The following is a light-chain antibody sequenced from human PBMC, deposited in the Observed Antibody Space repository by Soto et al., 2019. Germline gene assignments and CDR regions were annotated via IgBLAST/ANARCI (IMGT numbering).Light chain of an antibody. CDR2: GAS. Sequence: EIVLTQSPGTLSLSPGERATLSCRASQSVRSSYLAWYQQKPGQAPRLLIYGASSRATGIPDRFSGSGSGTDFTLTISSLEPEDFAVYYCQHYGSSLLFTFGPGTKVDIK. CDR3: QHYGSSLLFT. J-gene: IGKJ3*01. V-gene: IGKV3-20*01. CDR1: QSVRSSY.